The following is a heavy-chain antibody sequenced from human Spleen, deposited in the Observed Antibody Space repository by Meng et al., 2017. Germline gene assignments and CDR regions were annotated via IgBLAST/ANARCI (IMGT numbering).Heavy chain of an antibody. D-gene: IGHD5-18*01. CDR2: ISWNSGSI. Sequence: SLKISCAASGFTFDDYAMHWVRQAPGKGLEWVSGISWNSGSIGYADSVKGRFTISRDNAKKSLYLQMTSLRAEDTAVYYCAKDRSAMVDYWGQGTLVTVSS. J-gene: IGHJ4*02. CDR3: AKDRSAMVDY. CDR1: GFTFDDYA. V-gene: IGHV3-9*01.